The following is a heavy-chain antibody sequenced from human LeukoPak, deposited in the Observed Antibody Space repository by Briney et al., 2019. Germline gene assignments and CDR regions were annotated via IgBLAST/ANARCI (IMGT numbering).Heavy chain of an antibody. J-gene: IGHJ4*02. V-gene: IGHV3-30*18. CDR1: GFTFSSYG. D-gene: IGHD3-16*02. CDR2: ISYDGSDK. Sequence: GRSLRLSCAASGFTFSSYGMHWVRQAPGKGLEWVAVISYDGSDKYYADSVKGRFTISRDNSKNTLYLQMNSLRAEDTAVYNCAKEYDYVWGSNRYNFDYWGQGTLVTVSS. CDR3: AKEYDYVWGSNRYNFDY.